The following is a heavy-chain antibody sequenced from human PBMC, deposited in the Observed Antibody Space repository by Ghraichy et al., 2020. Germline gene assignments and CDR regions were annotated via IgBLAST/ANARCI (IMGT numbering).Heavy chain of an antibody. CDR2: INSNSGGT. Sequence: ASVKVSCKASGYTFTGYYMHWVRQAPGQGLEWMGWINSNSGGTNYAQKFQGRVTMTRDTSISTAYMELSRLRSDDTAVYYCARDPGITVAGKYFQHWGQGTLVTVSS. CDR3: ARDPGITVAGKYFQH. J-gene: IGHJ1*01. V-gene: IGHV1-2*02. CDR1: GYTFTGYY. D-gene: IGHD6-19*01.